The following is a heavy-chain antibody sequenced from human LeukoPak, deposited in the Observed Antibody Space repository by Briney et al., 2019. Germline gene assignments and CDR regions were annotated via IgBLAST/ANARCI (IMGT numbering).Heavy chain of an antibody. CDR2: ISSSSSYI. CDR3: ARDRGVVPAAAEPFDY. V-gene: IGHV3-21*01. D-gene: IGHD2-2*01. Sequence: GGSLRLSCAASGFTFSSYSMNWVRQAPGKGLEWVSSISSSSSYIYYADPVKGRFTISRDNAKNSLYLQMNSLRAEDTAVYYCARDRGVVPAAAEPFDYWGQGTLVTVSS. CDR1: GFTFSSYS. J-gene: IGHJ4*02.